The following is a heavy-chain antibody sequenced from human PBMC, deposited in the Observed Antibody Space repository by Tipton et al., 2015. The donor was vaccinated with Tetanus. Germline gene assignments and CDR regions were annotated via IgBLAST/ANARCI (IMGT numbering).Heavy chain of an antibody. Sequence: SLRLSCTVSGGSLRSGDHYMSWVRQAPGKGLEWVSVMYSGGDTYYVDSVKGRFSISRDNAKNTLYLQMNSLRVEDTAVYYCVRDGGSSGWLAYWGQGTLVTVSS. CDR1: GGSLRSGDHY. J-gene: IGHJ4*02. D-gene: IGHD6-19*01. CDR2: MYSGGDT. CDR3: VRDGGSSGWLAY. V-gene: IGHV3-53*01.